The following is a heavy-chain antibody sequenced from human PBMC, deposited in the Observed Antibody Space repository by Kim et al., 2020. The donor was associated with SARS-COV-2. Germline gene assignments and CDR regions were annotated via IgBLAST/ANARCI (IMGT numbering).Heavy chain of an antibody. D-gene: IGHD3-3*01. Sequence: GGSLRLSCAASGFTFSSYSMNWVRQAPGKGLEWVSSISSSSSYIYYADSVKGRFTISRDNAKNSLYLQMNSLRAEDTAVYYCARDGAPTLRFLEWQDYYYGMDVWGQGTPVTVSS. CDR1: GFTFSSYS. CDR2: ISSSSSYI. CDR3: ARDGAPTLRFLEWQDYYYGMDV. V-gene: IGHV3-21*01. J-gene: IGHJ6*02.